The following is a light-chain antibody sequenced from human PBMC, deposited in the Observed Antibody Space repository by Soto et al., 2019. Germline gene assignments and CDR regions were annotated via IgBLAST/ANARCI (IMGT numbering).Light chain of an antibody. V-gene: IGKV3-20*01. Sequence: EIVLTQSPGTLSLSPGERATLSCRASQSVRSNYLAWYQQKPGQALRLLIYGASSRATGIPDRFSGSGSGTDFTLTISRLEPEDFAVYYCQQYGGSPTFGPGTKVDIK. CDR1: QSVRSNY. J-gene: IGKJ3*01. CDR2: GAS. CDR3: QQYGGSPT.